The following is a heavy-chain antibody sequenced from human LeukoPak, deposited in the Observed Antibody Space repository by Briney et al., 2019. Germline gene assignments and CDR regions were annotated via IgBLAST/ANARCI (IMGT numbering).Heavy chain of an antibody. CDR2: IYYSGGN. CDR3: ARASIDEPERFDY. CDR1: GGSISSYY. Sequence: SETLSLTCTVSGGSISSYYWSWIRQPPGKGLECIGYIYYSGGNNYNPSLKSRVTISVDTSKNQFSLKVNSVTAADTAVYYCARASIDEPERFDYWGQGILVTVSS. V-gene: IGHV4-59*01. J-gene: IGHJ4*02.